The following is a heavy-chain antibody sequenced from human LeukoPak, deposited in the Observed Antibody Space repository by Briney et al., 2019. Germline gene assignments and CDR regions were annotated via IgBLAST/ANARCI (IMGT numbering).Heavy chain of an antibody. D-gene: IGHD5-12*01. Sequence: ASVKVSCNASGGTFSSYAISWVRQAPGQGLEWMGRIIPILGIANYAQKFQGRVTITADKSTSTAYMELSSLRSEDTAVYYCTTGEYSGYDFDYWGQGTLVTVSS. J-gene: IGHJ4*02. V-gene: IGHV1-69*04. CDR2: IIPILGIA. CDR1: GGTFSSYA. CDR3: TTGEYSGYDFDY.